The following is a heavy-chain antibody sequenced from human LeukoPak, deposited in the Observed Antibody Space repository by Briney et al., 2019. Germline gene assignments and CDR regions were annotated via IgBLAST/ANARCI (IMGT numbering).Heavy chain of an antibody. J-gene: IGHJ6*02. CDR1: GSRFTSYW. CDR2: IYPGESDT. CDR3: ARHFGHSYYYYYGMDV. D-gene: IGHD5-18*01. Sequence: GASLKISCKGSGSRFTSYWIGWGRRMPGKGLGWMGSIYPGESDTRHSPSFQGQVTISADKSISTAYLQWSSLKASDTAMYYCARHFGHSYYYYYGMDVWGQGTTVTVSS. V-gene: IGHV5-51*01.